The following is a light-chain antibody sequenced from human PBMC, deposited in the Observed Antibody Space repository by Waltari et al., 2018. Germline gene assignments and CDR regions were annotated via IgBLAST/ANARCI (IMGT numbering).Light chain of an antibody. J-gene: IGKJ2*01. V-gene: IGKV3-15*01. CDR1: QSVSNH. Sequence: ETVMIQSPATLSVSPGETVTLSCRASQSVSNHLAWYQQTPGQPPRLLIYAAFSRGNANPVRFGSSGSGTDFALTITPLQSEDVGVYYCQQYHEWPYTFGQGTKLEI. CDR3: QQYHEWPYT. CDR2: AAF.